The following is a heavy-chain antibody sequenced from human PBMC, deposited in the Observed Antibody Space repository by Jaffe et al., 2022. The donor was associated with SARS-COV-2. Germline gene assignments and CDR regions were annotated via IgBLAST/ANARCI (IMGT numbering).Heavy chain of an antibody. Sequence: QVQLQESGPGLVKPSQTLSLTCTVSGGSISSGGFHWNWIRQHPGKGLEWIGFIYNSGITKYNSSLESRVTISVDTFKNDLSLKLSSVTAADTAVYYCVRDNDASGVGSFDSWGQGTLVTVSS. V-gene: IGHV4-31*03. J-gene: IGHJ4*02. D-gene: IGHD3-10*01. CDR1: GGSISSGGFH. CDR3: VRDNDASGVGSFDS. CDR2: IYNSGIT.